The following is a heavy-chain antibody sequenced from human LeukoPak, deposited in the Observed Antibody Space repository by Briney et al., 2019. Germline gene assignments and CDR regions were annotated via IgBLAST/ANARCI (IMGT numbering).Heavy chain of an antibody. CDR1: GYTSTSYA. CDR3: ARDPTGEYYYYGMDV. D-gene: IGHD3-16*01. V-gene: IGHV7-4-1*02. J-gene: IGHJ6*02. Sequence: ASVKVSCKASGYTSTSYAMNWVRQAPGQGLEWMGWINTNTGNPTYTQGFTGRFVFSLDTSVSTAYLQISSLKAEDTAVYYCARDPTGEYYYYGMDVWGQGTTVTVSS. CDR2: INTNTGNP.